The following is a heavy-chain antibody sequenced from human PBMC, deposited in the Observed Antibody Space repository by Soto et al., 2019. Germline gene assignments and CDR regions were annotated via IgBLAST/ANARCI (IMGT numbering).Heavy chain of an antibody. CDR2: IYYSGST. V-gene: IGHV4-59*08. J-gene: IGHJ4*02. D-gene: IGHD6-13*01. CDR3: ARHSGRDSGIAAVPFDY. Sequence: PSETLSLTCTVSGGSISSYYWSWIRQPPGKGLEWIGYIYYSGSTNYNPSLKSRVTISVDTSKNQFSLKLSSVTAADTAVYYCARHSGRDSGIAAVPFDYWGQGTLVTVSS. CDR1: GGSISSYY.